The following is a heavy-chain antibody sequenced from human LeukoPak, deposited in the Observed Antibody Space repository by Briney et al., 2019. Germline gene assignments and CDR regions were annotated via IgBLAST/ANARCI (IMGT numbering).Heavy chain of an antibody. V-gene: IGHV4-39*01. J-gene: IGHJ3*02. CDR3: ARHFQLDARDAFDI. D-gene: IGHD5-18*01. CDR2: IYYSGST. Sequence: SETLPLTCTVSGGSISSSSYYWGWIRQPPGKGLEWIGSIYYSGSTYYNPSLKSRVTISVDTSKNQFSLKLSSVTAADTAVYYCARHFQLDARDAFDIWGQGTMVTVSS. CDR1: GGSISSSSYY.